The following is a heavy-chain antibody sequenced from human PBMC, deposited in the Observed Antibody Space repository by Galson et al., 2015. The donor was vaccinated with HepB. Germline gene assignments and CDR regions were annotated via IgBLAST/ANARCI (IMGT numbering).Heavy chain of an antibody. CDR2: INAGNGNT. J-gene: IGHJ5*02. CDR3: ARGAPGRETYYDFWSGYSNWFDP. CDR1: GYTFTSYA. Sequence: SVKVSCKASGYTFTSYAMHWVRQAPGQRLEWMGWINAGNGNTKYSQKFQGRVTITRDTSASTAYMELSSLRSEDTAVYYCARGAPGRETYYDFWSGYSNWFDPWGQGTLVTVSS. D-gene: IGHD3-3*01. V-gene: IGHV1-3*01.